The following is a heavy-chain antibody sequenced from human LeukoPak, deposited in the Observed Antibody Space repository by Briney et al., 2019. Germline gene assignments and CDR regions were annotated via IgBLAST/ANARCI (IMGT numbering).Heavy chain of an antibody. CDR3: ARHGANYYYFDY. CDR1: RYSINSGYF. D-gene: IGHD4/OR15-4a*01. Sequence: PSETLPLTCAVSRYSINSGYFWAWIRQTPGKGLEWIGSIYHSGNTYSNPSLKSRVTISVDTSKNQFSLNLNSVTAADTALYYCARHGANYYYFDYWGQGTLVTV. CDR2: IYHSGNT. V-gene: IGHV4-38-2*01. J-gene: IGHJ4*02.